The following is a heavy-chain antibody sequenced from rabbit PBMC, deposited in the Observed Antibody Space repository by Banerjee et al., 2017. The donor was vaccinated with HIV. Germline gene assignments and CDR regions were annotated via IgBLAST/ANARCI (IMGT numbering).Heavy chain of an antibody. J-gene: IGHJ4*01. CDR1: GFSFSGSYY. CDR3: ARDLAGVIGWNFNL. Sequence: QEQLVESGGDLVKPEGSLTLTCTASGFSFSGSYYMCWVRQAPGKGLEWIACIYAGSSGTTHYASWAKGRFTISKTSSTTVTLQVTSLTAADTATYFCARDLAGVIGWNFNLWGPGTLVTVS. CDR2: IYAGSSGTT. V-gene: IGHV1S45*01. D-gene: IGHD4-1*01.